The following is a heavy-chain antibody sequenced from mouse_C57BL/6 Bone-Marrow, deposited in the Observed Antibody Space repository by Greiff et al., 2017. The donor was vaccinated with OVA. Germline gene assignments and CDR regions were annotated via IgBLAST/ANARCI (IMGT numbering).Heavy chain of an antibody. CDR2: ISSGGDYI. V-gene: IGHV5-9-1*02. CDR1: GFTFSSYA. Sequence: EVHLVESGEGLVKPGGSLKLSCAASGFTFSSYAMSRVRQTPEQRLEWVAYISSGGDYIYYADTVKGRFTISRDNARNTLYLQMSSLKSEDTAMYYCTREGKLGRNWYFDVWGTGTTVTVSS. CDR3: TREGKLGRNWYFDV. J-gene: IGHJ1*03. D-gene: IGHD4-1*01.